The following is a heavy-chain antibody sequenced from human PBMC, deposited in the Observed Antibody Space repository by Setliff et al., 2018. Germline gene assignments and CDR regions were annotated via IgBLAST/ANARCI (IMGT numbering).Heavy chain of an antibody. CDR2: IYYSGST. Sequence: PSETLSLTCTVSGGSISSSSYYWGWIRQPPGKGLEWIGSIYYSGSTYYNPSLKSRVTISVDTSKNQFSLKLSSVTAADTAVYYCARLSFSSIAARRHFDPWGQGTLGTVSS. J-gene: IGHJ5*02. V-gene: IGHV4-39*01. CDR3: ARLSFSSIAARRHFDP. D-gene: IGHD6-6*01. CDR1: GGSISSSSYY.